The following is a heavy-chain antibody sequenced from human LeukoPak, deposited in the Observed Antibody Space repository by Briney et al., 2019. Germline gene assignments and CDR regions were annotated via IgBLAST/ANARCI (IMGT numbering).Heavy chain of an antibody. J-gene: IGHJ5*02. V-gene: IGHV4-59*12. D-gene: IGHD6-13*01. CDR2: IYYSGST. CDR1: GGSISSYY. CDR3: ARDASSSWYNWFDP. Sequence: SETLSLTCTVSGGSISSYYWSWIRQPPGKGLEWIGYIYYSGSTNYNPSLKSRVTISVDTSKNQFSLKLSSVTAADTAVYYCARDASSSWYNWFDPWGQGTLVTVSS.